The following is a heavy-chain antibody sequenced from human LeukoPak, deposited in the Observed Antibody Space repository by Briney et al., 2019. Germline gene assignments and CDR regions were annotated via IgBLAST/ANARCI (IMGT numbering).Heavy chain of an antibody. D-gene: IGHD1-26*01. J-gene: IGHJ4*02. V-gene: IGHV1-18*01. CDR1: GYTFPNYG. CDR3: ARGGELLPLDY. CDR2: ISAYNGNT. Sequence: ASVTVSFKASGYTFPNYGISWVRQAPGQGLEWMGWISAYNGNTNYAQKVQGRVTMTTDTPTRTAYMELRSLRSDDTAVYYCARGGELLPLDYWGQGTLVTVSS.